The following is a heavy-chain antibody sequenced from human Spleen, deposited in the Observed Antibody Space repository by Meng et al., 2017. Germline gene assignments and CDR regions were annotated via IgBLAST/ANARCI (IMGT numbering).Heavy chain of an antibody. D-gene: IGHD3-10*01. CDR2: ISSRGGTI. Sequence: GGSLRLSCAASGFSFSNYEMKWVRQAPGKGLEWVSYISSRGGTIYYADSVKGRFTISRDNSKNTLYLQMNSLRAEDTAVYYCARGTYYGSGIYFYYGMDVWGQGTTVTVSS. J-gene: IGHJ6*02. V-gene: IGHV3-48*03. CDR1: GFSFSNYE. CDR3: ARGTYYGSGIYFYYGMDV.